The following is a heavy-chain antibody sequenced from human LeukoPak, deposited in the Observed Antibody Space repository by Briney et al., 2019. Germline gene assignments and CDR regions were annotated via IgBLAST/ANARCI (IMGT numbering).Heavy chain of an antibody. J-gene: IGHJ4*02. CDR3: AKDVPQAWQLLGH. CDR2: ISYDGSKK. Sequence: GRSLRLSCAASGFTFSSYGMHWVRQAPGKGLEWVAVISYDGSKKYYADSVKGRFTISRDNSKNTLYLQMNSLRAEDTAVYYCAKDVPQAWQLLGHWGQGTLVTVFS. CDR1: GFTFSSYG. V-gene: IGHV3-30*18. D-gene: IGHD2-2*01.